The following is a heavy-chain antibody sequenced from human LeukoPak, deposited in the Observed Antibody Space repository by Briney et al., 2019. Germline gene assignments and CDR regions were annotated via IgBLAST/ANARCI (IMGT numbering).Heavy chain of an antibody. Sequence: GGSLRLSCAASGFTFDDYGMNWVRQAPGKGLEWVSGINWNGGSTGYADSVKGRFTISRDNAKNSLYLQMNSLRDEDTAVYYCTRGGRNTSYYWYYWGQGTLVTVSS. CDR2: INWNGGST. V-gene: IGHV3-20*04. D-gene: IGHD1-26*01. CDR1: GFTFDDYG. CDR3: TRGGRNTSYYWYY. J-gene: IGHJ4*02.